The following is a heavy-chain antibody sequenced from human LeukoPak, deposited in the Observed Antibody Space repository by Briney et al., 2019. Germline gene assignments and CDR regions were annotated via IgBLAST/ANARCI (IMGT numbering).Heavy chain of an antibody. J-gene: IGHJ3*02. D-gene: IGHD3-22*01. CDR1: GGSISSYY. CDR2: IYSTGST. V-gene: IGHV4-4*07. CDR3: ARSSVVVDLDAFDI. Sequence: SETLSLTCTVSGGSISSYYWSWIRQPAGKGLEWIGRIYSTGSTNYNPSLKSRVTMSVDTSKNQFSLRLSSVTAADTAVYYCARSSVVVDLDAFDIWGQGTMVTVSS.